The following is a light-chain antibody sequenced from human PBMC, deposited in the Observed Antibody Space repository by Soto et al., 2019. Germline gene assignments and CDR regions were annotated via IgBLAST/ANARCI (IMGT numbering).Light chain of an antibody. CDR3: QQYGRSPST. Sequence: EIVLTQSPGTLSLSPGERATLSCRASQNVSSSYLAWYQQKPGQAPRLLIYGASSRATGIPDRFSGSGSGTDFTLTISRLEPEDFAVYYCQQYGRSPSTFGGGTKVDIK. CDR1: QNVSSSY. J-gene: IGKJ4*01. V-gene: IGKV3-20*01. CDR2: GAS.